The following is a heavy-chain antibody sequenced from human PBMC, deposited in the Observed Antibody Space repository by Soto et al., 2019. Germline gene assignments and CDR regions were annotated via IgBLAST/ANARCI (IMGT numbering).Heavy chain of an antibody. V-gene: IGHV5-51*01. CDR2: IYPGDSDT. CDR3: ASPWYYYDSSGTDAFDI. D-gene: IGHD3-22*01. Sequence: ESLKISCKGAGYSFTSYWIGLVRQIPGKGLEWMGIIYPGDSDTRYSPSFQGQVTISADKSISTAYLQWSSLKASDTAMYYCASPWYYYDSSGTDAFDIWGQGTMVTVSS. J-gene: IGHJ3*02. CDR1: GYSFTSYW.